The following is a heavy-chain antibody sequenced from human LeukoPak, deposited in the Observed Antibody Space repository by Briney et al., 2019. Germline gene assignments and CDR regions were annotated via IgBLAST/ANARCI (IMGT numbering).Heavy chain of an antibody. Sequence: GASVKVSCKASGYTFTSNYIHWVRQAPGQGLEWMGMIYPRDGSTSYAQKFQGRVTVTRDTSTSTVHMELSGLRSEDTAVYYCARTRSIAAAGAIDYWGQGTLVTVSS. V-gene: IGHV1-46*01. CDR2: IYPRDGST. J-gene: IGHJ4*02. D-gene: IGHD6-13*01. CDR1: GYTFTSNY. CDR3: ARTRSIAAAGAIDY.